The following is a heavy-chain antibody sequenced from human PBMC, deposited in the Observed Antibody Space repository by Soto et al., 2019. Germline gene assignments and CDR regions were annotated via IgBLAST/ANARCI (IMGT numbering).Heavy chain of an antibody. CDR1: GYSFGTYW. CDR3: AIPGVAAAGIQGEYYFDY. V-gene: IGHV5-51*01. CDR2: IYPGDADT. D-gene: IGHD6-13*01. Sequence: GESLKISCKGSGYSFGTYWIAWVRQTPGKGLEWMGIIYPGDADTRYSPSFQGQVTISADKSISTAYLQWSSLKASDTAMYYCAIPGVAAAGIQGEYYFDYWGQGTLVTVSS. J-gene: IGHJ4*02.